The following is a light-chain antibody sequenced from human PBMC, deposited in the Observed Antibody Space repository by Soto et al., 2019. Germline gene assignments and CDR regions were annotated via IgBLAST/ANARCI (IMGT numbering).Light chain of an antibody. CDR1: QSLSSTY. V-gene: IGKV3-20*01. J-gene: IGKJ4*01. CDR3: QPYNNWPLT. CDR2: GAS. Sequence: EIVLTQSPGTLSLSPWERATLSCRASQSLSSTYFAWYQQKLGQAPRLLIYGASSRATGIPDRFSGSGSGTDFTLTINSLQSEDFAVYYCQPYNNWPLTFGGGTKVDIK.